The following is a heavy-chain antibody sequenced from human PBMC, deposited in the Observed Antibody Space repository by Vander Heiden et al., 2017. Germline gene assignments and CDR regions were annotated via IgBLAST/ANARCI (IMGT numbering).Heavy chain of an antibody. CDR2: IKSKTDGGTT. CDR3: TTDHTPLGDY. Sequence: SNAWMNWVRQAPGKGLEWVGRIKSKTDGGTTDYAAPVKGRFTISRDDSKNTLYLRMNSLKTEDTAVYYCTTDHTPLGDYWGQGTLVTVSS. CDR1: SNAW. J-gene: IGHJ4*02. V-gene: IGHV3-15*07. D-gene: IGHD1-26*01.